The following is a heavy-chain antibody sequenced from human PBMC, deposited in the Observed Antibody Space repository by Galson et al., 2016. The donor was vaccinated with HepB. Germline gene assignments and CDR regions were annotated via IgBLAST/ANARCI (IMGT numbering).Heavy chain of an antibody. Sequence: SLRLSCAASGLTFSSYGMHWVRQAPGKGLEWVAVIWYDGSNKYYADSVKGRFTISRDNSKNTLYLQMNSLRAEDTAVYYCARDRGRVDYAAFDIWGQGTMVTVSS. CDR3: ARDRGRVDYAAFDI. CDR1: GLTFSSYG. CDR2: IWYDGSNK. J-gene: IGHJ3*02. V-gene: IGHV3-33*01. D-gene: IGHD4-17*01.